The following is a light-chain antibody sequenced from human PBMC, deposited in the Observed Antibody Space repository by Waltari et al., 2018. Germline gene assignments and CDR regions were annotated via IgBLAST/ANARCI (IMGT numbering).Light chain of an antibody. CDR3: QQYGSSPTT. CDR1: QSVSSSY. J-gene: IGKJ1*01. V-gene: IGKV3-20*01. CDR2: GAT. Sequence: EIVLTQSPGSLSLSPGERATLPCRASQSVSSSYLAWYQQKLGQAPRLLIYGATSRATGIPDRFSGSGSGTDFTLTISRLEPEDFAVYYCQQYGSSPTTFGQGTKVEIK.